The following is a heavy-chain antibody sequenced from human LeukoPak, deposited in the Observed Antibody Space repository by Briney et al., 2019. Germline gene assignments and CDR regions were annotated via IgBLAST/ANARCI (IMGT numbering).Heavy chain of an antibody. CDR3: AKPYYYDSSGYYEYYFDY. V-gene: IGHV3-23*01. Sequence: GGSLRLSCAASGFTFSSYAMNWVRQAPGKGLEWVSVMSGSGGSTYYADSVKGRVTISRDNSKNTLYLQMYSLRAEDAAVYYCAKPYYYDSSGYYEYYFDYWGQGTLVTVSS. CDR2: MSGSGGST. D-gene: IGHD3-22*01. J-gene: IGHJ4*02. CDR1: GFTFSSYA.